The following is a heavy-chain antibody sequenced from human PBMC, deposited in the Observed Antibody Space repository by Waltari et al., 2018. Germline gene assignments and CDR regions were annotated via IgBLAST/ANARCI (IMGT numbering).Heavy chain of an antibody. V-gene: IGHV4-39*07. Sequence: QLQLQESGPGLVKPSETLSLTCTVSGGSISSSSYYWGWIRQPPGKGLEWIGSIYYSGSTYYNPSLKSRVTISVDTSKNQFSLKLSSVTAADTAVYYCARRGNVVAGWWNWGQGTLVTVSS. CDR2: IYYSGST. D-gene: IGHD2-15*01. CDR3: ARRGNVVAGWWN. CDR1: GGSISSSSYY. J-gene: IGHJ4*02.